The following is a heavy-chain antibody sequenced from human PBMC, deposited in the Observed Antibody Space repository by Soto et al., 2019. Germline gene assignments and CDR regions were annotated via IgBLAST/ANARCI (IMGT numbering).Heavy chain of an antibody. V-gene: IGHV3-7*01. CDR2: IKQDGSEK. Sequence: EVQLVESGGGLVQPGGSLRLSCAASGFTFSNYWMSWVRQAPGKGLEWVANIKQDGSEKYYVDSMKGRFTISRDNAKNSLYLQMNSLRAEDTAVYYCARVSVDTAMVPDYYYYYMDVWGQGTTVTVSS. D-gene: IGHD5-18*01. CDR1: GFTFSNYW. J-gene: IGHJ6*03. CDR3: ARVSVDTAMVPDYYYYYMDV.